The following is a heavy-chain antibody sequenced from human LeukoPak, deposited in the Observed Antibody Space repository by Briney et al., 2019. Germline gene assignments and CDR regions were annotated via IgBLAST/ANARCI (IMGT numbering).Heavy chain of an antibody. CDR3: AKMRGGDCSDAFDI. Sequence: YADPVKGRFTISRDNSKNTLYLQMNSLRAEDTAVYYCAKMRGGDCSDAFDIWGQGTMVTVSS. J-gene: IGHJ3*02. D-gene: IGHD2-21*01. V-gene: IGHV3-23*01.